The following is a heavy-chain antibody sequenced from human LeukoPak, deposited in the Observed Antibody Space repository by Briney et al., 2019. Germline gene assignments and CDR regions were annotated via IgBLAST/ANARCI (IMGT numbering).Heavy chain of an antibody. D-gene: IGHD2-2*01. Sequence: GGSLRLSCAASGFTFSSYAMSWVRQAPGKGLEWVSAISGSGGSTYYADSVKGRFTISRDNSKNTLYLQMNSLRAEDTAVYYCAKFGFCSSTSCPAPYWGQGTLVTVSS. CDR3: AKFGFCSSTSCPAPY. J-gene: IGHJ4*02. V-gene: IGHV3-23*01. CDR1: GFTFSSYA. CDR2: ISGSGGST.